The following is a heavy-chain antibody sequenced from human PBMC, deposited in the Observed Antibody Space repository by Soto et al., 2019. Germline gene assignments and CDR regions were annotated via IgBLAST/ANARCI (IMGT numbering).Heavy chain of an antibody. CDR3: SSQVQPVFRREYDS. CDR1: GFTFIGHT. D-gene: IGHD2-8*01. V-gene: IGHV3-21*01. CDR2: ISGSGSP. Sequence: VQLVESGGGLVKPGGSLRLSCAVSGFTFIGHTLNWVRQAPGKGLEWVSSISGSGSPYYADSVKGRFTISRDNAQNSQYLQMSSLRAEDTAVYYCSSQVQPVFRREYDSWGQGTLVNVS. J-gene: IGHJ4*02.